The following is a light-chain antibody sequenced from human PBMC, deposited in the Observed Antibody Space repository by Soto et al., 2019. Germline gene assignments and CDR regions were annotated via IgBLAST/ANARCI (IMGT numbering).Light chain of an antibody. CDR3: SSSTSSSIDYV. CDR1: SSDVGGYNY. Sequence: QSALTQPASVSGSPGQSITISCTGTSSDVGGYNYVSWYQQHPGKAPKLMIYEVSNRPSGVSNRFSGSKSGNTASLTISGLQAEDEADYYCSSSTSSSIDYVFGTGTKVIVL. J-gene: IGLJ1*01. V-gene: IGLV2-14*01. CDR2: EVS.